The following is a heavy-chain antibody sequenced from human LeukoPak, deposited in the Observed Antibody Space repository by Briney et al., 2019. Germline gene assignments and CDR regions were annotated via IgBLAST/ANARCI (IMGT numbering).Heavy chain of an antibody. CDR1: GDSITTTNW. Sequence: SGTLSLTCAVSGDSITTTNWWSWVRQPPGKGLEWIGEIYHTESTNYNPSFKNRVTISLDKSKNQFSLKLRSVTAADTAVYYCARRGFVAYDLGKPEYSFDYWGLGALVIVSS. J-gene: IGHJ4*02. CDR3: ARRGFVAYDLGKPEYSFDY. V-gene: IGHV4-4*02. CDR2: IYHTEST. D-gene: IGHD2/OR15-2a*01.